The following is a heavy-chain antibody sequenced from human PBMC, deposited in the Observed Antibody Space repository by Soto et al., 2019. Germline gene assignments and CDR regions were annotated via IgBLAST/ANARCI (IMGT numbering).Heavy chain of an antibody. Sequence: SGGGVVQPGRSLRLSCAASGFTFSRYAMHWVRQAPGKGLEWVAVISYDGSNKYYADSVKGRFTISRDNSKNTLYLQMNSLRAEDTAVYYCAKEGQYYDILTGYRSYYGMDVWGQGTTVTVSS. CDR3: AKEGQYYDILTGYRSYYGMDV. CDR2: ISYDGSNK. J-gene: IGHJ6*02. D-gene: IGHD3-9*01. CDR1: GFTFSRYA. V-gene: IGHV3-30*18.